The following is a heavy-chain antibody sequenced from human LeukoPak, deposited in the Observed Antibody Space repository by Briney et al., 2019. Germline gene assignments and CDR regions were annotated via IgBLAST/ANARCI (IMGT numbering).Heavy chain of an antibody. CDR1: GASISSYY. CDR2: MYYSGST. Sequence: SETLSLTCTVSGASISSYYWSWSRQPPGKGLGWVGYMYYSGSTNYHPSLKSRVTISVDTSKNQFSLKLNSVTAADTAVYFCARELKVGNTGYYFDYWGQGTLVTVSS. J-gene: IGHJ4*02. CDR3: ARELKVGNTGYYFDY. D-gene: IGHD2/OR15-2a*01. V-gene: IGHV4-59*01.